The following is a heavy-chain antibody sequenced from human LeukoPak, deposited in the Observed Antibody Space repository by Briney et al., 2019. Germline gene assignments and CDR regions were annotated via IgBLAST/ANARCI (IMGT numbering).Heavy chain of an antibody. CDR2: IISDGSST. V-gene: IGHV3-74*01. J-gene: IGHJ5*02. CDR3: ARAPVPGGWFDP. CDR1: GFTFSSYW. D-gene: IGHD3-10*01. Sequence: GGSLRLSCAASGFTFSSYWMHWVRQAPGKGLVWVSRIISDGSSTSYADSVKGRFTISRDNAKSTLYLQMNSLRAEDTAVYYCARAPVPGGWFDPWGQGTLVTVSS.